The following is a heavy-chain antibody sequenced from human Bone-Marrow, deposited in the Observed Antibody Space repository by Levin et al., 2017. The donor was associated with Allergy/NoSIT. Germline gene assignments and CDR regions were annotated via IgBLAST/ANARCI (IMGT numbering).Heavy chain of an antibody. CDR3: ARGSSGWYGRGAFDI. CDR2: ISAYNGNT. CDR1: GYTFTSYG. Sequence: GESLKISCKASGYTFTSYGISWVRQAPGQGLEWMGWISAYNGNTNYAQKLQGRVTMTTDTSTSTAYMELRSLRSDDTAVYYCARGSSGWYGRGAFDIWGQGTMVTVSS. J-gene: IGHJ3*02. V-gene: IGHV1-18*01. D-gene: IGHD6-19*01.